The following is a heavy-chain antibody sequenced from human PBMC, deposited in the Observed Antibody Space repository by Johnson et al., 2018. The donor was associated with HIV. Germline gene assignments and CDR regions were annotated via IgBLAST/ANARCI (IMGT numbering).Heavy chain of an antibody. CDR2: IRYDGSNK. Sequence: QVQLVESGGGVVQPGRSLRLSCAASGFTFSSYAMHWVRQAPGKGLEWVAFIRYDGSNKYYADSVKGRFTISRDNSKNTLYLQMNSLRAEDTAVYYCANSYSSSSGNNDYAFDIWGQGTMVTVSS. J-gene: IGHJ3*02. V-gene: IGHV3-30-3*01. CDR1: GFTFSSYA. CDR3: ANSYSSSSGNNDYAFDI. D-gene: IGHD6-6*01.